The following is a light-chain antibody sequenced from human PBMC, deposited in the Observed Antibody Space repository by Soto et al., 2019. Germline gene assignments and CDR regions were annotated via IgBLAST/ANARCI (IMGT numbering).Light chain of an antibody. CDR2: DAS. CDR3: QQRNNWPIT. Sequence: EIVLTQSPATLSLSPVERATLSCMASQSVSSYLAWYQQKPGQAPRLLIYDASNGATGIPVRFGGSGSGTDFTLTISSLEPEDFALYYCQQRNNWPITFGQGTRLEIK. J-gene: IGKJ5*01. CDR1: QSVSSY. V-gene: IGKV3-11*01.